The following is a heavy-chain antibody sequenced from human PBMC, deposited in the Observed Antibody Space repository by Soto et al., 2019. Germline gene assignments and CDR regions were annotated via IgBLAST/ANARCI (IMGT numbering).Heavy chain of an antibody. CDR3: ERGVSAGVDY. V-gene: IGHV1-8*01. D-gene: IGHD1-26*01. CDR1: GYSFTSLD. Sequence: QVQLVQSGAEVREPGASVKVSCKASGYSFTSLDINWVRQTAGQGLEWMGWMQPSTGRTGYAQKFQGRVNMTRDTSINTAYMELTTLTSDDTAFYYGERGVSAGVDYWGQGTLVTVSS. J-gene: IGHJ4*02. CDR2: MQPSTGRT.